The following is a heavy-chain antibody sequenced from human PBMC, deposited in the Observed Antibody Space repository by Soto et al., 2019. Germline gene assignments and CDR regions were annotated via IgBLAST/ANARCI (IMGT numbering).Heavy chain of an antibody. D-gene: IGHD6-19*01. CDR2: ISAYNGNT. CDR1: GYTFTSYG. J-gene: IGHJ6*02. CDR3: ARDLAVALGDV. V-gene: IGHV1-18*01. Sequence: QVQLVQSGAEVKKPGASVKVSCKASGYTFTSYGISWVRQAPGQGLEWMGWISAYNGNTKYAQKHQGRVTMTTDTSTSTAYIELRSLRSDDTAVSYCARDLAVALGDVWGQGNTVTVSS.